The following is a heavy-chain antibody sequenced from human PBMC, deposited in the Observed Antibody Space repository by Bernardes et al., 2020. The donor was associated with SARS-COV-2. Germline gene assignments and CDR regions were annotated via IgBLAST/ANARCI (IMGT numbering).Heavy chain of an antibody. CDR3: AARGYFGSGTYTDWFDP. V-gene: IGHV3-53*04. CDR1: GFSVSDNY. J-gene: IGHJ5*02. D-gene: IGHD3-10*01. CDR2: IESGDTT. Sequence: GGSLRLSCSASGFSVSDNYLGWVRQAPGGGLEWVPVIESGDTTYYADSVKGRFTISRHSSKNTLYLQMNNVQLEDTAVYYCAARGYFGSGTYTDWFDPWGQGTLVTVSS.